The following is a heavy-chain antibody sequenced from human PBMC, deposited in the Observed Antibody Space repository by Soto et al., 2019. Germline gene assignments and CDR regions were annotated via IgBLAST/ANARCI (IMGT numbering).Heavy chain of an antibody. CDR2: ISGSGGST. Sequence: EVQLLGSGGGLVQPGGSLRLSCAASGFTFSSYAMSWVRQAPGKGLEWVSAISGSGGSTYYADSVKGRFTISRDNSKDTLYLQMNRLRAEDTAVYYSAKGRMIVVVISAFDIWGQGPMVTVSS. CDR3: AKGRMIVVVISAFDI. CDR1: GFTFSSYA. V-gene: IGHV3-23*01. J-gene: IGHJ3*02. D-gene: IGHD3-22*01.